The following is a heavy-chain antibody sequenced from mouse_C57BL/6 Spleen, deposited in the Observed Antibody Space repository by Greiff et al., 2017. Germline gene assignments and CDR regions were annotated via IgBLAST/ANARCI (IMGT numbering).Heavy chain of an antibody. CDR1: GYAFSSSW. V-gene: IGHV1-82*01. Sequence: VKLMESGPELVKPGASVKISCKASGYAFSSSWMNWVKQRPGKGLEWIGRIYPGDGDTNYNGKFKGKATLTADKSSSTAYMQLSSLPSEDSAVYFCARGYYDYDGDWGQGTTLTVYS. CDR2: IYPGDGDT. J-gene: IGHJ2*01. CDR3: ARGYYDYDGD. D-gene: IGHD2-4*01.